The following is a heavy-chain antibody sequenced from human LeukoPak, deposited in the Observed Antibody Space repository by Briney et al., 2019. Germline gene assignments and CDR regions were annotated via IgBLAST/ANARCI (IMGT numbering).Heavy chain of an antibody. Sequence: GGSLRLSCAASGFTFSTYFMHWVRQAPGKGLEWVADIASDGGHTFYVESVKGRFTISRDNSKNTLYLQMNSLGAEDTAVYFCARERQDTILHSGAFDIWGQGTMVTVSS. D-gene: IGHD2-21*01. CDR1: GFTFSTYF. J-gene: IGHJ3*02. V-gene: IGHV3-30-3*01. CDR2: IASDGGHT. CDR3: ARERQDTILHSGAFDI.